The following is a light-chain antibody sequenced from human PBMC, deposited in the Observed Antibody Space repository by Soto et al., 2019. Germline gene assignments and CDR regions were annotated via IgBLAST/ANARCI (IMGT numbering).Light chain of an antibody. V-gene: IGLV2-11*01. CDR1: SSDVGGYNY. CDR2: DVS. J-gene: IGLJ2*01. CDR3: CSYAGSFVV. Sequence: QSVLTQPPSVSGSPGQSVTISCTGTSSDVGGYNYVSWYQQHPGKAPKLMIYDVSKRPSGVPDRFSGSKSGNTASLTISGLQDEDEDDYYCCSYAGSFVVFGGGTKLTVL.